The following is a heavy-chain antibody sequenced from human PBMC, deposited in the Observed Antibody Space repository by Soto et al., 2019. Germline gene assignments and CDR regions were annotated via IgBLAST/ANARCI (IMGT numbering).Heavy chain of an antibody. D-gene: IGHD2-21*01. CDR1: GFSFSDYY. Sequence: EVQLVQSGAEVKRPGTTVKISCKVSGFSFSDYYIHWVQQAPGKGLQWMGLVDPGDGETKYAEKFQGSLTITADASTNTVYIQLSSLRSADTAMYYCAPARHTITIVVIPSAVGNWLDPWGQGTLVTVSS. CDR2: VDPGDGET. J-gene: IGHJ5*02. CDR3: APARHTITIVVIPSAVGNWLDP. V-gene: IGHV1-69-2*01.